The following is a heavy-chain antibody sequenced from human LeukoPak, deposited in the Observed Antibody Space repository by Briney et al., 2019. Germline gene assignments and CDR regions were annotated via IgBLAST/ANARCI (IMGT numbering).Heavy chain of an antibody. CDR1: GVSVSSYY. CDR3: SGDSAPGGTRLLDY. J-gene: IGHJ4*02. CDR2: IYYSGST. V-gene: IGHV4-59*02. Sequence: SETLSLTCTVSGVSVSSYYWSWIRQAPGNGLEWIGYIYYSGSTNYNPSLRSGLITSLETSKNQFSLKLISMTAADTAAYYCSGDSAPGGTRLLDYRGQGTLVTVPS. D-gene: IGHD1-1*01.